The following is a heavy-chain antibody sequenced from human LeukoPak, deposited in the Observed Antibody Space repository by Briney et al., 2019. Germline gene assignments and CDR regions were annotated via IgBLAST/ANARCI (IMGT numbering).Heavy chain of an antibody. D-gene: IGHD2-21*01. CDR2: TSRGGSDI. J-gene: IGHJ4*02. V-gene: IGHV3-48*03. Sequence: GGSLRLSCVTSGFTFSNHEMNWVRQAPGKGLEWVAYTSRGGSDISYADSAKGRFTISSDIASNTLYLQMNSLRVEDTAVYFCVRARLIRLENFFDYWGQGTLVTVSS. CDR1: GFTFSNHE. CDR3: VRARLIRLENFFDY.